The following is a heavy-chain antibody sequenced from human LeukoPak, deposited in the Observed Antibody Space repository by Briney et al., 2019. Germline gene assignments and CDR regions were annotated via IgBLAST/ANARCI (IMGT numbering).Heavy chain of an antibody. Sequence: PSETLSLTCAVSGGSFSGYYWSWIRQPPGKGLEWIGEIDHSGSTNYNPSLKSRVTISVDTSKNQFSLKLSSVTAADTAVYYCARGGGYYYYMDVWGKGTTVTVSS. J-gene: IGHJ6*03. CDR3: ARGGGYYYYMDV. CDR2: IDHSGST. V-gene: IGHV4-34*01. D-gene: IGHD4-23*01. CDR1: GGSFSGYY.